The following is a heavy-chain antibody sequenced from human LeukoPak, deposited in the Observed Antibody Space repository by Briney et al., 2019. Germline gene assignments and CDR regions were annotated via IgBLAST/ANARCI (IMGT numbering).Heavy chain of an antibody. V-gene: IGHV4-30-4*01. CDR2: IYTSGST. J-gene: IGHJ4*02. Sequence: SETLSLTCSVSGGSISSGDYYWIWIRQSPGKGLEWIGYIYTSGSTNYNPSLKSRVTISVDTSKNQFSLKLSSVTAADTAVYYCARHAATSYYYDSSGPIEADYWGQGTLVTVSS. D-gene: IGHD3-22*01. CDR3: ARHAATSYYYDSSGPIEADY. CDR1: GGSISSGDYY.